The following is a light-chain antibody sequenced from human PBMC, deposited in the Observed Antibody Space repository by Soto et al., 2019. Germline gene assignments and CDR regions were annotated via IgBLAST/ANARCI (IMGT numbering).Light chain of an antibody. Sequence: DIQLTQSPSFLSASVGDSVTITCRASQGISSYLAWYQQKPGKAPKLLIYGASTLQSGAPLRFSGSGSGTQFTLTISSLQPEDFATYYCQQGYSFPVTFGGGTKVDIK. V-gene: IGKV1-9*01. J-gene: IGKJ4*01. CDR2: GAS. CDR1: QGISSY. CDR3: QQGYSFPVT.